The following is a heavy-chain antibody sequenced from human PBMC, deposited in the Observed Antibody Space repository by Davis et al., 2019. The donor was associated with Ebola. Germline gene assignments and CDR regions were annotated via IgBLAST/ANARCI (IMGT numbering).Heavy chain of an antibody. CDR1: GGTFSSYA. Sequence: AASVKVSCKASGGTFSSYAISWVRQAPGQGLEWMGWISAYNGNTNYAQKLQGRVTMTTDTSTSTAYMELRSLRSDDTAVYYCARDWLVGALDYWGQGTLVTVSS. D-gene: IGHD1-26*01. V-gene: IGHV1-18*01. CDR2: ISAYNGNT. CDR3: ARDWLVGALDY. J-gene: IGHJ4*02.